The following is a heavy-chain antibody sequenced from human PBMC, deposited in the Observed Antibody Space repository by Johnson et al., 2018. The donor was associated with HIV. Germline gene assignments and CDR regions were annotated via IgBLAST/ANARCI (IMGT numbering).Heavy chain of an antibody. J-gene: IGHJ3*02. CDR1: GFTFSSYG. Sequence: VQVVESGGGVVQPGRSLRLSCAASGFTFSSYGMHWVRQAPGKGLEWVAVISYDGSNKYYADSVKGRFTISRDNSKNTLYLQLKSLRAEDTAVYYCAKGRVGAFDIWGQGTMVTGSS. CDR3: AKGRVGAFDI. CDR2: ISYDGSNK. V-gene: IGHV3-30*18.